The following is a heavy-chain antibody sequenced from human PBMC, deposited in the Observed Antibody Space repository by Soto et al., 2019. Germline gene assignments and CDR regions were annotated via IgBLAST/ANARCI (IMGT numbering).Heavy chain of an antibody. CDR2: IYYSGST. Sequence: SETLSLTCTVSGGSIISYYWSWIRQPPGKGLEWIGYIYYSGSTNYNPSLKSRVTISVDTSKNQFSLKVTSVTAADTAVYYCAREVHDDSGYTLFDYWGQRTLVTVSS. V-gene: IGHV4-59*01. CDR1: GGSIISYY. D-gene: IGHD3-22*01. CDR3: AREVHDDSGYTLFDY. J-gene: IGHJ4*02.